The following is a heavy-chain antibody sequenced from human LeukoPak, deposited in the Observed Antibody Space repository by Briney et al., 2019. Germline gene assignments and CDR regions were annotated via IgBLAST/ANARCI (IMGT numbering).Heavy chain of an antibody. CDR1: GYTFTGYY. V-gene: IGHV1-2*06. J-gene: IGHJ4*02. Sequence: EASVKVSCKASGYTFTGYYMHWVRQAPGQGLEWMGRINPNSGGTSYAQKFQGRVTMTRDTSTSTVYMELSSLRSEDTAVYYCAREGGEDYYDSSGSKNYFDYWGQGTLVTVSS. CDR3: AREGGEDYYDSSGSKNYFDY. D-gene: IGHD3-22*01. CDR2: INPNSGGT.